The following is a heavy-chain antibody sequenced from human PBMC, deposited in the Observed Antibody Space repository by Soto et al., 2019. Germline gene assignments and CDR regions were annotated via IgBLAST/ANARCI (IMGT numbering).Heavy chain of an antibody. CDR1: GGTFSSYA. Sequence: SVNVSCKASGGTFSSYAISWVRQAPGQGLEWMGGIIPIFGTANYAQKFQGRVTITADKSTSTAYMELSSLRSEDTAVYYCANIADYGDLTWGQGTMVTVSS. V-gene: IGHV1-69*06. D-gene: IGHD4-17*01. CDR2: IIPIFGTA. J-gene: IGHJ3*01. CDR3: ANIADYGDLT.